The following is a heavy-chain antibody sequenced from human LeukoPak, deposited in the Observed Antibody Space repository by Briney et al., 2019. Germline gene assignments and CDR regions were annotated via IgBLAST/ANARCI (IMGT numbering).Heavy chain of an antibody. CDR3: ARMSGDSSSSINYYYYGMDV. CDR2: INHSGST. D-gene: IGHD6-6*01. V-gene: IGHV4-34*01. Sequence: PSETLSLTCAVYGGSFSGYYWSWIRQPPGKGLEWIGEINHSGSTNYNPSLKSRVTISVDTSKNQFSLKLSSVTAADTAVYYCARMSGDSSSSINYYYYGMDVWGQGTTVTVSS. CDR1: GGSFSGYY. J-gene: IGHJ6*02.